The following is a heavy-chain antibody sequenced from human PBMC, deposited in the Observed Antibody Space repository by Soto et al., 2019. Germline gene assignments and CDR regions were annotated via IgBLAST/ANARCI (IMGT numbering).Heavy chain of an antibody. Sequence: PSQTLSLTCAISGDSVSSNSAAWNWIRRSPSRGLEWLGRTYYRSKWHNDSATSVKSRITINPDTSKNQFSLQLNSVTPEDTAVYYCARVGGINWFDPWGQGTLVTVSS. D-gene: IGHD1-20*01. V-gene: IGHV6-1*01. J-gene: IGHJ5*02. CDR2: TYYRSKWHN. CDR3: ARVGGINWFDP. CDR1: GDSVSSNSAA.